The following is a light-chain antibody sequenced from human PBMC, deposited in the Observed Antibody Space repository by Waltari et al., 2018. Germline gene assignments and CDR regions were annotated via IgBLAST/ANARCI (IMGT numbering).Light chain of an antibody. V-gene: IGLV2-23*02. CDR1: TYDISLFYL. CDR2: EVS. CDR3: SSYAGGSWV. Sequence: QFALTQPPSVFGSPGHSITIPSTGTTYDISLFYLVSWYQQYPGKVPKLIIYEVSKRPSGVSNHFSGSESGNTASLTISGLQAEDEAHYYCSSYAGGSWVFGRGTKVTVL. J-gene: IGLJ3*02.